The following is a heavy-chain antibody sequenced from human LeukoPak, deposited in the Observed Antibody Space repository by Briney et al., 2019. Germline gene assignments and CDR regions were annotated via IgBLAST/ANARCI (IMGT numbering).Heavy chain of an antibody. J-gene: IGHJ3*02. CDR2: IIPIFGTA. D-gene: IGHD2-15*01. Sequence: SVKVSCKASGGTFSSYAISWVRQAPGQGLEWMGGIIPIFGTANYAQKFQGRVTITADESTSTAYMELSSLRSEDTAVYYCAREYCSGGSCPTDAFDIWGQETMVTVSS. V-gene: IGHV1-69*13. CDR1: GGTFSSYA. CDR3: AREYCSGGSCPTDAFDI.